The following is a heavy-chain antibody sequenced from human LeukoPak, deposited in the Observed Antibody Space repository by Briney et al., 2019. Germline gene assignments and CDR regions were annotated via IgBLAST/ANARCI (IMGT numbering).Heavy chain of an antibody. CDR1: GFTFSSYG. CDR3: TNTGTQSAPPGY. V-gene: IGHV3-73*01. Sequence: PGGSLRLSCAASGFTFSSYGMHWVRQASGKGLEWVGRIRSKANSYATAYAASVKGRFTISRDDSKNTAYLQMNSLKTEDTAVYYCTNTGTQSAPPGYWGQGTLVTVSS. D-gene: IGHD1/OR15-1a*01. J-gene: IGHJ4*02. CDR2: IRSKANSYAT.